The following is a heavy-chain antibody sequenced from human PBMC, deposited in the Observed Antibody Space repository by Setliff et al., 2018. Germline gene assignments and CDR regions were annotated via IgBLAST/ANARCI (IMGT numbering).Heavy chain of an antibody. CDR3: AHIAGGGNSPRHDY. CDR1: GFSLSTSGVG. CDR2: IYWNDEK. D-gene: IGHD2-21*01. J-gene: IGHJ4*02. V-gene: IGHV2-5*01. Sequence: KSGPTLVNPTQTLTLTCTFSGFSLSTSGVGVGWIRQPPGKALEWLALIYWNDEKRYSPSLKSRLTITKDTSKNQVVLTMTNMDPVDTATYYCAHIAGGGNSPRHDYWGQGTLVTVSS.